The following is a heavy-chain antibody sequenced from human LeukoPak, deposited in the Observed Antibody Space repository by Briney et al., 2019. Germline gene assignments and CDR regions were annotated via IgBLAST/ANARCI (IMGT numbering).Heavy chain of an antibody. Sequence: GRSLRLSCAASGFTFSSYAMHWVRQAPGKGLEWVAVISYDGSNKYYADSVKGRFTISRDNSKNTLYLQMNSLRAEDTAVYYCARDCYSSSCFDYWGQGTLVTVSS. CDR3: ARDCYSSSCFDY. J-gene: IGHJ4*02. D-gene: IGHD6-13*01. V-gene: IGHV3-30-3*01. CDR1: GFTFSSYA. CDR2: ISYDGSNK.